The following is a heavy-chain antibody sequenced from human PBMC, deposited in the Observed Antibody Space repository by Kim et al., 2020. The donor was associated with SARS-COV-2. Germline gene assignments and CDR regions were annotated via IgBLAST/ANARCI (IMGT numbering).Heavy chain of an antibody. CDR3: ARDSYSSSWYFSYYYGMDV. J-gene: IGHJ6*02. D-gene: IGHD6-13*01. CDR1: GFTFSSYS. CDR2: ISSSSSYI. Sequence: GGSLRLSCAASGFTFSSYSMNWVRQAPGKGLEWVSSISSSSSYIYYADSVKGRFTISRDNAKNSLYLQMNSLRAEDTAVYYCARDSYSSSWYFSYYYGMDVWGQGTTVTVSS. V-gene: IGHV3-21*01.